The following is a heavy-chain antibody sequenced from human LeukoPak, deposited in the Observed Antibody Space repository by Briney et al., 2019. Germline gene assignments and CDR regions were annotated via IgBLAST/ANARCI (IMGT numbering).Heavy chain of an antibody. J-gene: IGHJ4*02. V-gene: IGHV3-20*04. CDR2: INWNGGST. D-gene: IGHD6-13*01. Sequence: GGSLRLSCAASGFTFDDYGMSWVRQAPGKGLEWVSGINWNGGSTGYADSVKGRFTISRDNAKNSLYLQMNSLRAEDTALYYCARDGPRSVSSSSYFDYWGQGTLVTVSS. CDR1: GFTFDDYG. CDR3: ARDGPRSVSSSSYFDY.